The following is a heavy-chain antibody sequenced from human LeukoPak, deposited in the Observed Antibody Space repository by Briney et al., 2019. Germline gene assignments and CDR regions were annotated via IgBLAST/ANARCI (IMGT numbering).Heavy chain of an antibody. J-gene: IGHJ5*02. CDR3: ARGNGYCSGGSCYRGVRNNWFDP. Sequence: SETLSLTCAVYGGSFNNYYWGWIRQPPGKGLEWIGSIYYSGSTYYNPSLKSRVTISVDTSKNQFSLKLSSVTAADTAVYYCARGNGYCSGGSCYRGVRNNWFDPWGQGTLVTVSS. CDR1: GGSFNNYY. V-gene: IGHV4-34*01. D-gene: IGHD2-15*01. CDR2: IYYSGST.